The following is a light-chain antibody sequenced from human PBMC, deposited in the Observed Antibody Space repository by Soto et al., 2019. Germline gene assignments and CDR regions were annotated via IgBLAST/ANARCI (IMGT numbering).Light chain of an antibody. V-gene: IGKV3-15*01. J-gene: IGKJ1*01. CDR2: GAS. CDR3: QQYNDWPRT. CDR1: QSVSSN. Sequence: EIVMTQSPATLSVSPGERATLSCRAGQSVSSNLAWYQQKPGQAPRLLIYGASTRATGIPARFSGSGSGTEFTLTISSLQSEDFANYYCQQYNDWPRTFGQGTKV.